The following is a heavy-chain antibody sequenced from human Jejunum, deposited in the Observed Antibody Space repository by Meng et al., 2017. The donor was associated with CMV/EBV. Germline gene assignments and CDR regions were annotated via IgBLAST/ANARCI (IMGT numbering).Heavy chain of an antibody. CDR3: ARAGYSSIGYSSSWPPGDFDS. J-gene: IGHJ4*02. CDR2: THYRSNWYN. CDR1: V. D-gene: IGHD6-13*01. V-gene: IGHV6-1*01. Sequence: VWNWIRQSPSRGLEWLGMTHYRSNWYNDYAASVKPRISINADTSKNQFSLQLNSVTPEDTAVYYCARAGYSSIGYSSSWPPGDFDSWGQGTLVTVSS.